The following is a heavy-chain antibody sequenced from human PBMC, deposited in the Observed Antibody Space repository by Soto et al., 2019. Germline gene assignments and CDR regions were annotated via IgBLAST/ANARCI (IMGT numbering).Heavy chain of an antibody. V-gene: IGHV3-30*18. CDR1: GFTFSTYG. CDR2: ISYDGYLK. J-gene: IGHJ6*02. CDR3: AKDFKVSGSHYGTLNYYYGMDV. Sequence: PGGSLRLSCAASGFTFSTYGMQWVRQAPGKGLEWVAVISYDGYLKYHVDAVKGRFTVAGDNSKNTLFLEMNSLRVEDTAVYFCAKDFKVSGSHYGTLNYYYGMDVWGQGTTVTVSS. D-gene: IGHD3-10*01.